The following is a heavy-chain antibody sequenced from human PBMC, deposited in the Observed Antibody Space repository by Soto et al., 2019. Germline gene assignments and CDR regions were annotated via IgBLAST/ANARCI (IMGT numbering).Heavy chain of an antibody. CDR3: ARGSSWYSGGWFDP. D-gene: IGHD6-13*01. J-gene: IGHJ5*02. CDR1: GGSISSYY. CDR2: IYYSGST. Sequence: PSETLSLTCTVSGGSISSYYWSWIRQPPGKGLEWIGYIYYSGSTAYIPSLRSRVTISLDTSKSQFSLNLRSVTAADTAVYYCARGSSWYSGGWFDPWGQGTLVTVSS. V-gene: IGHV4-59*08.